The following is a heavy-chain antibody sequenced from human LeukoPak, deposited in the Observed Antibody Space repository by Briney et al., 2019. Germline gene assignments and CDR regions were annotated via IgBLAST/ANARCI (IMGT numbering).Heavy chain of an antibody. CDR1: GFTFSSSS. CDR2: ISSSSSYI. V-gene: IGHV3-21*01. Sequence: GGSLRLSCAASGFTFSSSSMNWVRQAPGKGLEWVSSISSSSSYIYYADSVKDRFTISRDNAKNSLYLQMNSLSAEDTAVYYCARDYGSGSSQYYFDYWGQGTLVTVSS. D-gene: IGHD3-10*01. J-gene: IGHJ4*02. CDR3: ARDYGSGSSQYYFDY.